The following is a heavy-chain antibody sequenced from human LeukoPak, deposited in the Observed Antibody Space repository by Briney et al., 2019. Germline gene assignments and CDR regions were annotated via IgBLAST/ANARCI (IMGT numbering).Heavy chain of an antibody. D-gene: IGHD3-10*01. CDR3: ARDQGLTYYYGSGSYIVGYFDY. J-gene: IGHJ4*02. CDR2: IYYSGST. V-gene: IGHV4-39*02. CDR1: GGSISSSSYY. Sequence: SETLSLTCTVSGGSISSSSYYWGWIRPPPGKGLEWIGSIYYSGSTYYNPSLKSRVTISVDTPKNQFSLKLSSVTAADTAVYYCARDQGLTYYYGSGSYIVGYFDYWGQGTLVTVSS.